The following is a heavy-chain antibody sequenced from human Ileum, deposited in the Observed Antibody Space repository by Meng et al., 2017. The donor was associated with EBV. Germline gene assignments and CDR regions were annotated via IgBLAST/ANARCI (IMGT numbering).Heavy chain of an antibody. CDR1: GDSISSNNW. D-gene: IGHD4-17*01. V-gene: IGHV4-4*02. CDR2: IYHSGST. Sequence: QVQLEESGPGMVRPSGPPSLTCAASGDSISSNNWWSWVRQPPGKGLEWIGEIYHSGSTNYNPSFKSRVTMSVDKSKNQISLNLSSVTAADTAVYYCASGRDYAWHSWGRGTLVTVSS. J-gene: IGHJ4*02. CDR3: ASGRDYAWHS.